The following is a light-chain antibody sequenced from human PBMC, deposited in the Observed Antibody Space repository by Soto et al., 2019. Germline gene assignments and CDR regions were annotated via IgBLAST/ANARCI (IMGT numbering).Light chain of an antibody. V-gene: IGKV3-20*01. CDR2: GAS. CDR3: QQYGHSPLT. Sequence: EIVLTQSPGTLSLSPGERAALSCRASQSVSSSTSLAWYQQKTGQAPRLLIYGASSRAVGVPDRFSGSGSGTDFTLTISRLEPEDFAVYYCQQYGHSPLTFGGGTKVE. J-gene: IGKJ4*01. CDR1: QSVSSSTS.